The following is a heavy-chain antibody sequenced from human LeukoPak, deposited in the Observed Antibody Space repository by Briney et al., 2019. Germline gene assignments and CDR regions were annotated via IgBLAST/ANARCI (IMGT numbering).Heavy chain of an antibody. J-gene: IGHJ6*03. Sequence: SETLSLTCSVSGGSISNYYWSWIRQPPGKGLEWIGYIYYSGRTNYNSSLKSRVTLSVDTSKNQFSLKLTSVTAADTAVYYCARALAHYYDTSGLGYYSYMDVWGKGTTVTVSS. CDR2: IYYSGRT. D-gene: IGHD3-22*01. V-gene: IGHV4-59*12. CDR1: GGSISNYY. CDR3: ARALAHYYDTSGLGYYSYMDV.